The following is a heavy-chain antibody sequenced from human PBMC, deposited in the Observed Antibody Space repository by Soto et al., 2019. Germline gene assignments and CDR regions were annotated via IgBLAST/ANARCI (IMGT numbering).Heavy chain of an antibody. CDR1: GDTFSSYT. V-gene: IGHV1-69*02. D-gene: IGHD6-13*01. J-gene: IGHJ4*02. Sequence: QVQLVQSGAEVKKPGSSVKVSCKASGDTFSSYTISWVRQAPGQGLEWMGRIIPILGIANYAQKFQGRVTITVYKSTSTGYMELSSLRSEDTAGYYWARWPPAAGFDYWGKGTMVTVSS. CDR3: ARWPPAAGFDY. CDR2: IIPILGIA.